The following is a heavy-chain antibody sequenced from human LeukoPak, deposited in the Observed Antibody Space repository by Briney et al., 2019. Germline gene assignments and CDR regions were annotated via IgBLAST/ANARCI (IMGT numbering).Heavy chain of an antibody. D-gene: IGHD1-26*01. J-gene: IGHJ4*02. CDR1: GYTFTGYY. V-gene: IGHV1-2*02. Sequence: ASVKVSCKASGYTFTGYYMHWVRQAPGQGLEWMGWINPNSGGTNYAQKFQGRVTMTRDTSISTAYMELSRLRSDDTAVYHCARAPVNMWEAADYCGEGTLVTVSS. CDR2: INPNSGGT. CDR3: ARAPVNMWEAADY.